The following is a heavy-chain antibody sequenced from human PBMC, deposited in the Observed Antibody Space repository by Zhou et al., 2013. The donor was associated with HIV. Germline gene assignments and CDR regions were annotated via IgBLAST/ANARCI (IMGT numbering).Heavy chain of an antibody. CDR2: VIPVLQIA. CDR3: ARVKGQQQLDAFDI. V-gene: IGHV1-69*14. D-gene: IGHD6-13*01. CDR1: GGTFENYP. Sequence: VQLVQSGNVLKRPGSSVKISCKTSGGTFENYPISWVRQAPGHGLEWVGGVIPVLQIAHYSQKFQGRVTVSADKSKTISYLELSSLRSEDTALYFCARVKGQQQLDAFDIWGQGTMVTVSS. J-gene: IGHJ3*02.